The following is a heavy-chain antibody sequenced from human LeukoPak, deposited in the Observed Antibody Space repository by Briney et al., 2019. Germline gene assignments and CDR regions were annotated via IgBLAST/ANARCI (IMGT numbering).Heavy chain of an antibody. V-gene: IGHV3-23*01. CDR1: GFTFSSFA. CDR2: ISSSGVGT. J-gene: IGHJ4*02. CDR3: AKDYVVGSIDY. D-gene: IGHD2-21*01. Sequence: GGTLMLSCAASGFTFSSFAMSWIRQAPGKGLEWVSSISSSGVGTYYADSVRGRFTISRHNSKNTLFLQMNSRRAEDSAVYYCAKDYVVGSIDYWGQGTLVTVSS.